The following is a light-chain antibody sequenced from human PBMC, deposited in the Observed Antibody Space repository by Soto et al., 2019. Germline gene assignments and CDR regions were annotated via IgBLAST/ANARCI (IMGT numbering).Light chain of an antibody. CDR2: DAS. Sequence: EIVLTQSPATLSLSPGERATLSCRASQSLSNFLAWYQQKPGQAPMLLIYDASNRATGIPVRFSGSGSRTHFSLTISSLEHEELAIYSCQQRSNPRTFGPWTTGEIK. V-gene: IGKV3-11*01. CDR3: QQRSNPRT. J-gene: IGKJ3*01. CDR1: QSLSNF.